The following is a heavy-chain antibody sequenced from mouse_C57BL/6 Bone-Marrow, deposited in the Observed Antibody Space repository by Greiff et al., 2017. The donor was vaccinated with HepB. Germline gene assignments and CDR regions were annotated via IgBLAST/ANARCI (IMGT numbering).Heavy chain of an antibody. Sequence: QVQLQQPGAELVKPGASVKLSCKASGYTFTSYWMHWVKQRPGRGLEWIGRIDPNSGGTKYNEKFKNKATLTVDKPSSTAYMQLSNLTSEDSAVYYCARSESNGDYYLYYAMDYWGQGTSVTVSS. CDR2: IDPNSGGT. V-gene: IGHV1-72*01. CDR1: GYTFTSYW. D-gene: IGHD5-5*01. J-gene: IGHJ4*01. CDR3: ARSESNGDYYLYYAMDY.